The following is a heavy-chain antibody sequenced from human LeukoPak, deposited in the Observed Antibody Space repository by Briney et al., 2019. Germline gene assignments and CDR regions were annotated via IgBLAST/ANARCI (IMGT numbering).Heavy chain of an antibody. CDR1: GGSISSYY. CDR2: LYNTGST. V-gene: IGHV4-59*01. Sequence: SETLSLTCTVSGGSISSYYWSWIRQPPGKGPEWIGYLYNTGSTNYNPSLKSRVTISVGTSKNQFSLKVTSVTAADTAVYFCARIWFGLRRLYYFDYWGQGTLVSVSS. D-gene: IGHD3-10*01. CDR3: ARIWFGLRRLYYFDY. J-gene: IGHJ4*02.